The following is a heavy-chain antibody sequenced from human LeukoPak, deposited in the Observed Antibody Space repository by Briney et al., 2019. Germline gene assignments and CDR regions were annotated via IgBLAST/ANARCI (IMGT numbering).Heavy chain of an antibody. J-gene: IGHJ3*02. CDR1: GYTLTELS. CDR2: IIPIFGTA. Sequence: ASVKVSCKVSGYTLTELSMHWVRQAPGQGLEWMGGIIPIFGTANYAQKFQGRVTITTDESTSTAYMELSSLRSEDTAVYYCARVYRYCGGDCSFYAFDIWGQGTMVTVSS. CDR3: ARVYRYCGGDCSFYAFDI. D-gene: IGHD2-21*02. V-gene: IGHV1-69*05.